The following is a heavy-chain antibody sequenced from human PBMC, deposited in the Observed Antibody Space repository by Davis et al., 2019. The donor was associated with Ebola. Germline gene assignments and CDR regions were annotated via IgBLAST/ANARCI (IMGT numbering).Heavy chain of an antibody. Sequence: PGGSLRLSCAVSGLTFSHAWMNWVRQAPGKGLEWVGRIKRNLDGGTTDYAAPVIGRFTISRDDSKNMVYLQMNSLKIEDTAVYYCSTVTVFSDYIYWGQGTLVTVAS. CDR3: STVTVFSDYIY. V-gene: IGHV3-15*07. J-gene: IGHJ4*02. D-gene: IGHD4-11*01. CDR2: IKRNLDGGTT. CDR1: GLTFSHAW.